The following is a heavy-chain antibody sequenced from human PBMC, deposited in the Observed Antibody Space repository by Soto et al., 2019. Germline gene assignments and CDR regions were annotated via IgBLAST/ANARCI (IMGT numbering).Heavy chain of an antibody. CDR3: AGADSSSPALSLVV. CDR1: GFTFSSYG. Sequence: GGSLRLSCAASGFTFSSYGMHWVRQAPGKGLEWVAVIWYDGSNKYYADSVKGRFTISRDNSKNTLYLQMNSLRAEDPAVYYWAGADSSSPALSLVVWGQGTLVTVSS. V-gene: IGHV3-33*08. J-gene: IGHJ4*02. CDR2: IWYDGSNK. D-gene: IGHD6-6*01.